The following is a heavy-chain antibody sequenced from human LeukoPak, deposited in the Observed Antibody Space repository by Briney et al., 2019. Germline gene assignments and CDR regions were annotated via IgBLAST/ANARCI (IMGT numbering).Heavy chain of an antibody. D-gene: IGHD5-18*01. CDR3: ARDKVVQLPVNYYYYGMDV. CDR1: GGSVSSGSYY. V-gene: IGHV4-61*01. CDR2: IYYSGST. J-gene: IGHJ6*02. Sequence: SETLSLTCTVSGGSVSSGSYYWSWIRQPPGKGLEWIGYIYYSGSTNYNPSLKSRVTISVDTSKNQFSLKLSSVTAADTAVYYCARDKVVQLPVNYYYYGMDVWGQGTTVTVSS.